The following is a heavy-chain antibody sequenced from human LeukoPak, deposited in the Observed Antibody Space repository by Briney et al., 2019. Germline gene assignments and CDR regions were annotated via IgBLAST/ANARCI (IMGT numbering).Heavy chain of an antibody. CDR2: IHYSGST. D-gene: IGHD6-19*01. Sequence: SETLSLTCTVSGGTISSYYWNWIRQPPGKGLEWIGYIHYSGSTKYNPSLKSRVTISVDTSKNQFSLKLSSVTAAETAVYYCARWYSSGWAFDYWGQGTLVTVSS. CDR1: GGTISSYY. CDR3: ARWYSSGWAFDY. J-gene: IGHJ4*02. V-gene: IGHV4-59*08.